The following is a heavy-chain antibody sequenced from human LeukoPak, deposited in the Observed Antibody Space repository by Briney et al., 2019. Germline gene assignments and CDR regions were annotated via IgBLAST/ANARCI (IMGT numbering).Heavy chain of an antibody. CDR3: VRHSSGYYSSLDY. CDR1: GYSFTSYW. Sequence: GESLKISCKGSGYSFTSYWISWVRQMPGKGLEWMGRIDPSDSYMNYSPSFQGHVTFSTDKSISTAYLQWSSLKASDTAMYYCVRHSSGYYSSLDYRGHGTLVTVSS. CDR2: IDPSDSYM. J-gene: IGHJ4*01. V-gene: IGHV5-10-1*01. D-gene: IGHD5-12*01.